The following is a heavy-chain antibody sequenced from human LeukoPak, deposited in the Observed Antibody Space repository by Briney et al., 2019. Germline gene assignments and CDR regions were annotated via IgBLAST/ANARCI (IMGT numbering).Heavy chain of an antibody. D-gene: IGHD4-11*01. CDR1: GGSISSGGYY. CDR2: IYHSGST. J-gene: IGHJ3*02. Sequence: SETLSLTCTVSGGSISSGGYYWSWIRQPPGKGLEWIGYIYHSGSTYYNPSLKSRVTISVDRSKNQFSLKLSSVTAADTAVYYCASTYSNYVPDAFDIWGQGTMVTVSS. CDR3: ASTYSNYVPDAFDI. V-gene: IGHV4-30-2*01.